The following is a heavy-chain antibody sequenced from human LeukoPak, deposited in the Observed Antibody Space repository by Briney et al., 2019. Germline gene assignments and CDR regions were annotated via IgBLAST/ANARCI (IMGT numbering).Heavy chain of an antibody. CDR1: GFTFSSYG. J-gene: IGHJ4*02. CDR3: SGDSYGPDYYDSSGYSY. V-gene: IGHV3-33*01. D-gene: IGHD3-22*01. CDR2: IWYGGSNK. Sequence: PGGSLRLSCAASGFTFSSYGMPWVRQAPGKGLEWVAVIWYGGSNKYYADSVKGRFTISRDNSKNTLYLQMTSLRAEDTAVYYCSGDSYGPDYYDSSGYSYWGQGTLVTVSS.